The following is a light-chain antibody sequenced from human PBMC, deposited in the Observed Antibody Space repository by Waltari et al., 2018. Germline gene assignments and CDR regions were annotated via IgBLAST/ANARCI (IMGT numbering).Light chain of an antibody. Sequence: SSELTQDPAVSVALGQTVRITCQGDSLRRYDASWYQQKPGQAPLLVIYGKDNRPSGIPDRFSGSTSGNTASLTITGSQAEDEADYYCHSRVVSNVRGAFGGGTKLTVL. CDR2: GKD. J-gene: IGLJ2*01. CDR1: SLRRYD. V-gene: IGLV3-19*01. CDR3: HSRVVSNVRGA.